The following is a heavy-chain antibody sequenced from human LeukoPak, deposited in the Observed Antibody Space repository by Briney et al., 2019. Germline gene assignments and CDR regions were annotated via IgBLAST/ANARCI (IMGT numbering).Heavy chain of an antibody. V-gene: IGHV4-59*01. Sequence: SETLSLTCTVSGGSISSYNWSWIRQPPGKGLEWIGYIYYSGSTNYNPSLKSRVTISVDTSKNQFSLKLSSVTAADTAVYYCARGFNPYYYGSGSYYPFDYRGQGTLVTVSS. CDR3: ARGFNPYYYGSGSYYPFDY. J-gene: IGHJ4*02. CDR2: IYYSGST. CDR1: GGSISSYN. D-gene: IGHD3-10*01.